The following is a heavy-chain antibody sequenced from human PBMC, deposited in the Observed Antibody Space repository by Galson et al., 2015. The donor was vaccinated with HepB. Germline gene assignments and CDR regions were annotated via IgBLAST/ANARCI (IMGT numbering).Heavy chain of an antibody. D-gene: IGHD1-26*01. CDR3: ARSKRRWELLRPYYYYYYGMDV. Sequence: SVKVSCKASGGTFSSYAISWVRQAPGQGLEWMGGIIPIFGTANYAQKFQGRVTITADESTSTAYMELSSLRSEDTAVYYCARSKRRWELLRPYYYYYYGMDVWGQGTTVTVSS. CDR1: GGTFSSYA. CDR2: IIPIFGTA. J-gene: IGHJ6*02. V-gene: IGHV1-69*13.